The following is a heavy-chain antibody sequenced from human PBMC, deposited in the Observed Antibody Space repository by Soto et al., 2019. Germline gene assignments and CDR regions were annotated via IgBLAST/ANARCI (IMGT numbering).Heavy chain of an antibody. CDR1: GFAFNSYA. Sequence: EVQLLESGGGMVQPGGSLRLSCAASGFAFNSYAMSWVRQAPGKGLEWVSGISDSGGSKYYADSVKGRFTISRDNSKNQLYRQINSRRAKDTALYYYAKETRIMIFGALIPQDEYYYGMDVWGRGTTVTVSS. CDR2: ISDSGGSK. CDR3: AKETRIMIFGALIPQDEYYYGMDV. J-gene: IGHJ6*02. D-gene: IGHD3-3*01. V-gene: IGHV3-23*01.